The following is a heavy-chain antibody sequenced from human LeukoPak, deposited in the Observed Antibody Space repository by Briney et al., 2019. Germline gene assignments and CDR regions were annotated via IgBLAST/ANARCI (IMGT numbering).Heavy chain of an antibody. CDR1: GFTFSTYW. Sequence: PGGSLRLSCAASGFTFSTYWMNWVRQAPGKGLEWVANIKPDGSEKYFVDSVKGRFTISRGNAKNSLYLQMNSLRAEDTAVYYCLRSGGYWGQGTPVTVSS. D-gene: IGHD1-26*01. CDR3: LRSGGY. CDR2: IKPDGSEK. V-gene: IGHV3-7*01. J-gene: IGHJ4*02.